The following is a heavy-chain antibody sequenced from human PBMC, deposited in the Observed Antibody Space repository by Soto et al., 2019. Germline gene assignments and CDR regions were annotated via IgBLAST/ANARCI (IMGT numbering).Heavy chain of an antibody. J-gene: IGHJ3*02. D-gene: IGHD3-22*01. CDR1: GYTFTSYA. CDR3: ARCTRLGYYYDSSGYYADDAFDI. CDR2: INAGNGNT. V-gene: IGHV1-3*01. Sequence: QVPLVQSGAEVKKPGASVKVSCKASGYTFTSYAMHWVRQAPGQRLEWMGWINAGNGNTKYSQKFQGRVTITRDTSASTAYMELSSRRSEDTAVYYCARCTRLGYYYDSSGYYADDAFDIWGQGTMVTVSS.